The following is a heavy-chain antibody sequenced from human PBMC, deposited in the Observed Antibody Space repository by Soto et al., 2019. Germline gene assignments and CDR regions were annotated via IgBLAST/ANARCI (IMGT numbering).Heavy chain of an antibody. J-gene: IGHJ4*01. D-gene: IGHD4-17*01. CDR3: ARHRVHPMNTVTIFDY. CDR2: IYYSGST. CDR1: GGSISSYY. Sequence: SETLSLTCTVSGGSISSYYWSWIRQPPGKGLEWIGYIYYSGSTNYNPSLKSRVTISVDTSKNQFSLKLSSVTAADTAVYYCARHRVHPMNTVTIFDYWGQGTLVTGSS. V-gene: IGHV4-59*08.